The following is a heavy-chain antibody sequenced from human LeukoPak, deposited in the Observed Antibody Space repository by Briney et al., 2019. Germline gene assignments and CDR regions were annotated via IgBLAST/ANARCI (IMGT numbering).Heavy chain of an antibody. D-gene: IGHD5-12*01. V-gene: IGHV4-61*02. J-gene: IGHJ4*02. CDR2: IYTSGST. CDR1: GGSISSGSYY. Sequence: SETLSLTCTVSGGSISSGSYYWSWIRQPAGKGLEWIGRIYTSGSTNYNPSLKSRVTISVDTSKNQFSLKLSSVTAADTAVYYCARDYLGYDYFDYWGQGTLVTVSS. CDR3: ARDYLGYDYFDY.